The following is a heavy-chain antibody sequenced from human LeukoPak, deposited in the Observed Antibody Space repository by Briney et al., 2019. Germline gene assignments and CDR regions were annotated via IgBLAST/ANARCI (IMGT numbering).Heavy chain of an antibody. CDR1: GFTFSSYS. Sequence: GGSLRLSCAASGFTFSSYSMNWVRQAPGKGLEWVSSISSSSSYIYYADSVKGRFTISRDNAKNSLYLQMNSLRAEDTAVYYCARGLSIAARLGNYYYMDVWGKGTTVTVSS. D-gene: IGHD6-6*01. CDR3: ARGLSIAARLGNYYYMDV. J-gene: IGHJ6*03. CDR2: ISSSSSYI. V-gene: IGHV3-21*01.